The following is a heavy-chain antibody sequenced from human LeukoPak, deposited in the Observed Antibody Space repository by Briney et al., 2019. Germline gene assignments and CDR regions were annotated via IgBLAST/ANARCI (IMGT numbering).Heavy chain of an antibody. CDR2: INPNSGGT. V-gene: IGHV1-2*02. J-gene: IGHJ3*02. Sequence: GESLKISCKGSGYSFTSYWIGWVRQAPGQGLEWMGWINPNSGGTNYAQKFQGRVTMTRDTSISTAYMELSRLRSDDTAVYYCARDWGHSDAFDIWGQGTMVTVSS. CDR1: GYSFTSYW. D-gene: IGHD3-16*01. CDR3: ARDWGHSDAFDI.